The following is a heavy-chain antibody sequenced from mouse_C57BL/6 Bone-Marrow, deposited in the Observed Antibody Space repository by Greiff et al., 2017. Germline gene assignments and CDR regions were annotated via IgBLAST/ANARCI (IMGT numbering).Heavy chain of an antibody. Sequence: QVQLKESGAELVRPGTSVKMSCKASGYTFPNYWIGWAKQRPGHGLEWIGDIYPGGGYTNYNEKFKGKATLTADKSSSTAYMQFSSLTSEDSAIYYCARSDGYYAYYAMDYWGQGTSVTVSS. V-gene: IGHV1-63*01. CDR1: GYTFPNYW. D-gene: IGHD2-3*01. CDR2: IYPGGGYT. J-gene: IGHJ4*01. CDR3: ARSDGYYAYYAMDY.